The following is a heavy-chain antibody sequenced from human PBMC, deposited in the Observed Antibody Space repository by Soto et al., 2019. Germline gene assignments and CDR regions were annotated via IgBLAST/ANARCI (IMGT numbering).Heavy chain of an antibody. J-gene: IGHJ5*02. CDR2: IIPIFGTA. V-gene: IGHV1-69*12. CDR1: GGTFCSYA. Sequence: QVQLVQSGAEVKKPGSSVKVSCKASGGTFCSYAISWVRQAPGQGLEWMGGIIPIFGTANYAQKFQGRVTITADESTSTAYMELSSLRSEDTAVYYCARDGRIAAAGTSWFDPWGQGTLVTVSS. D-gene: IGHD6-13*01. CDR3: ARDGRIAAAGTSWFDP.